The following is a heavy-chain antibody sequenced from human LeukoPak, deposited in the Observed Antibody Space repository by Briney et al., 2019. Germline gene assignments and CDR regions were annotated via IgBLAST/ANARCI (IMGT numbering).Heavy chain of an antibody. Sequence: ASVKVSCKASGYTFTSSGISWVRQAPGQGVEWMGWISAYNGNTNYAQQLQGRVTMTTDTSTSTAYMELRSLRSDDTAVYYCARDPAPHYGSGSYFDYWGQGTLVTVSS. CDR2: ISAYNGNT. J-gene: IGHJ4*02. V-gene: IGHV1-18*04. CDR3: ARDPAPHYGSGSYFDY. D-gene: IGHD3-10*01. CDR1: GYTFTSSG.